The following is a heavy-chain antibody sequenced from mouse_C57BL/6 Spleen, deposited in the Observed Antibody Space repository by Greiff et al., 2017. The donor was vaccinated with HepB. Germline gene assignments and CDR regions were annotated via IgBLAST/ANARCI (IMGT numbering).Heavy chain of an antibody. CDR1: GYTFTSYW. J-gene: IGHJ4*01. CDR3: ARSRNDGYSGTAMDY. Sequence: QVQLQQPGAELVKPGASVKLSCKASGYTFTSYWMHWVKQRPGRGLEWIGRIDPNSGGTKDNEKFKSKATLTVDKPSSTAYMQLSSLTAEDSAVYYCARSRNDGYSGTAMDYWGQGTSVTVSS. CDR2: IDPNSGGT. D-gene: IGHD2-3*01. V-gene: IGHV1-72*01.